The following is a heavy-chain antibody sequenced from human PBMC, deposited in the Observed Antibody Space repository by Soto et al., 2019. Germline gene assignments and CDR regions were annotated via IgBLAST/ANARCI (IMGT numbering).Heavy chain of an antibody. D-gene: IGHD4-17*01. CDR3: AKARRTLPTTVASFDY. V-gene: IGHV3-74*01. CDR2: INRDANDI. CDR1: RGAFGDYW. Sequence: PGGSLRLCCEASRGAFGDYWMHWVRQAPGKGLVWVSRINRDANDIIYADSVKGRFTISRDNAKNSLHLQMNSLRAEDTALYYCAKARRTLPTTVASFDYWGQGTLVTVSS. J-gene: IGHJ4*02.